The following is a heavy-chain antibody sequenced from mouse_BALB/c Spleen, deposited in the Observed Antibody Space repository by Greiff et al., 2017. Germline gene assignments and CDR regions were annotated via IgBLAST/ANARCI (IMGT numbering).Heavy chain of an antibody. CDR2: ISYSGST. V-gene: IGHV3-8*02. Sequence: EVKVEESGPSLVKPSQTLSLTCSVTGDSITSGYWNWIRKFPGNKLEYMGYISYSGSTYYNPSLKSRISITRDTSKNQYYLQLNSVTTEDTATYYCAKRRYDGVFDYWGQGTTLTVSS. CDR3: AKRRYDGVFDY. D-gene: IGHD2-14*01. J-gene: IGHJ2*01. CDR1: GDSITSGY.